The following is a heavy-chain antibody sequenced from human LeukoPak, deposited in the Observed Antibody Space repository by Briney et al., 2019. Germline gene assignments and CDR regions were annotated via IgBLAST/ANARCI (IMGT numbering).Heavy chain of an antibody. J-gene: IGHJ5*02. Sequence: WASVKVSCKASGGTFSSYAISGVRQAPGQGLEWMGGIIPIFGTANYAQKFQGRVTITTDESTSTAYMELRSLRSEDTAVFYCARDREYQLLLQVPDPWGQGTLVTVSS. V-gene: IGHV1-69*05. CDR3: ARDREYQLLLQVPDP. D-gene: IGHD2-2*01. CDR2: IIPIFGTA. CDR1: GGTFSSYA.